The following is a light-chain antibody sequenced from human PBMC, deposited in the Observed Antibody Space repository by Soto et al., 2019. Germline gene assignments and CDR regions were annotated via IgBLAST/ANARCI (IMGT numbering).Light chain of an antibody. V-gene: IGLV2-23*01. J-gene: IGLJ1*01. CDR3: CSYASSRTYV. CDR1: SSDVGSYNL. Sequence: QSALTQPASVSGSPGQSITISCTGTSSDVGSYNLVSWYQQHPGIAPKLMLYEGSKRPSGVSNRFSGSKSGNTASLTISGLQAEDEADYYCCSYASSRTYVFGTGTKVTVL. CDR2: EGS.